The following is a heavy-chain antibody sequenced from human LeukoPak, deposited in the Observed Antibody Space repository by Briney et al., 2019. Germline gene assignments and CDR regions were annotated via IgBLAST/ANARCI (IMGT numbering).Heavy chain of an antibody. V-gene: IGHV3-53*01. CDR2: IYSGGRT. CDR3: ARASRGYSGYFDY. CDR1: GFTVSSNY. D-gene: IGHD5-12*01. Sequence: PGGSLRLSCAASGFTVSSNYMTWVRQAPGKGLEWVSVIYSGGRTYYADSVKGRFTISRDNSKSTLYLQMNRLRAEDTAMYYCARASRGYSGYFDYWGQGTLVTVSS. J-gene: IGHJ4*02.